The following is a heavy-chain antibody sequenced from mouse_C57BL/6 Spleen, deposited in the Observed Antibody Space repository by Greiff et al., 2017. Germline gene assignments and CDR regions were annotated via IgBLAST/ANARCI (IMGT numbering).Heavy chain of an antibody. CDR2: ISSGGSYT. CDR3: ARLGDSNYDYYAMDY. CDR1: GFTFSSYG. D-gene: IGHD2-5*01. V-gene: IGHV5-6*01. J-gene: IGHJ4*01. Sequence: EVKLMESGGDLVKPGGSLKLSCAASGFTFSSYGMSWVRQTPDKRLEWVATISSGGSYTYYPDSVKGRFTISRDNAKNTLYLQMSSLKSEDTAMYYCARLGDSNYDYYAMDYRGQETSVTVSS.